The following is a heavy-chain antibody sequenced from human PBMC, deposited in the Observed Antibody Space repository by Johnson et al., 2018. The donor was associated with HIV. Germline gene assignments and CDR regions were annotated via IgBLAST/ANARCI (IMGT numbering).Heavy chain of an antibody. D-gene: IGHD6-19*01. CDR2: INSDGNNT. Sequence: VQLVESGGGLAQLRGSLRLSCAASGFTFSSYWMHWVRQAPGKGLVWVSRINSDGNNTSYADSVKGRFTISRDNAKNTLYLQMNSLRVEDTAVYYCSRDRSSGWKSFDAFDIWGQGTMVTVSS. CDR1: GFTFSSYW. J-gene: IGHJ3*02. CDR3: SRDRSSGWKSFDAFDI. V-gene: IGHV3-74*01.